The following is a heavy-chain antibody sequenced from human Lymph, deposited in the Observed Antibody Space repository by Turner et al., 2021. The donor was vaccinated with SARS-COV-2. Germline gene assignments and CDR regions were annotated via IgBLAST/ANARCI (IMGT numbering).Heavy chain of an antibody. V-gene: IGHV4-59*08. CDR2: FYKIGSI. CDR1: GGSISSTS. J-gene: IGHJ6*02. CDR3: ARHQGSTSGYDHGMNV. Sequence: QVQLQESGPGLVRPSETLSLPCPVSGGSISSTSWSWIRQSPGRGLEWIGYFYKIGSIDYNPTLRRRVTISVDTSKNQLSLILISVTAADTAVYYCARHQGSTSGYDHGMNVWGQGTAVIVSS. D-gene: IGHD1-1*01.